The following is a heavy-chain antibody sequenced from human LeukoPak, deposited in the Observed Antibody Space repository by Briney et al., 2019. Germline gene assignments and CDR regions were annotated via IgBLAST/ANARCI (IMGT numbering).Heavy chain of an antibody. V-gene: IGHV1-2*02. CDR1: GYTFTGHS. CDR3: ARDPGVTNWFDP. Sequence: GASVKVSCKASGYTFTGHSIHWVRQAPRQGLEWMGWVSPKSGGTKYAQKFQGRVTMTRDTSISTVYMELTSLRSDDTAVYYCARDPGVTNWFDPWGQGTLVTVSS. D-gene: IGHD2-21*02. J-gene: IGHJ5*02. CDR2: VSPKSGGT.